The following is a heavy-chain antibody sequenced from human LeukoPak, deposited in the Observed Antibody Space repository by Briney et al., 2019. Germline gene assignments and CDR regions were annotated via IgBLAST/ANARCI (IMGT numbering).Heavy chain of an antibody. D-gene: IGHD5-12*01. CDR3: AKDMSQGYSGYDLSPYYYYGMDV. V-gene: IGHV3-23*01. J-gene: IGHJ6*02. CDR1: GFAFSSYA. CDR2: ISGSGGST. Sequence: AGGSLRLSCAASGFAFSSYAMSWVRQAPGKGLEWVSAISGSGGSTYYADSVKGRFTISRDNSKNTLYLQMNSLRAEDTAVYYCAKDMSQGYSGYDLSPYYYYGMDVWGQGTTVTVSS.